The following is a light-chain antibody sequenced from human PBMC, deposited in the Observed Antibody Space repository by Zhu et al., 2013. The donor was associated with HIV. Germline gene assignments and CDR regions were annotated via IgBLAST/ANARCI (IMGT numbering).Light chain of an antibody. CDR2: KAS. CDR3: QQYNSNSHS. V-gene: IGKV1-5*03. J-gene: IGKJ2*03. CDR1: QSVSSW. Sequence: DIQMTQSPSTLSASVGERVTITCRASQSVSSWLAWYQQKPGKAPKLLIYKASSLESGVPSRFSGSGSGTEFTLTISSLQPDDFATYYCQQYNSNSHSFGQGTNLEIK.